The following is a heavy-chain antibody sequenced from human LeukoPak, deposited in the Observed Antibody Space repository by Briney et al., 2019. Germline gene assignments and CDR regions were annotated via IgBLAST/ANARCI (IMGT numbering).Heavy chain of an antibody. CDR3: VKGYCSSISCFGDY. CDR1: GFTFSSYA. Sequence: GGSLRLSCSASGFTFSSYAMHWVRQAPGRGLEYVSAISSNGGSTYYADSVKGRFTISRDNSKNTLYLQMSSLRAEDTAVYYCVKGYCSSISCFGDYWGQGTLVTFSS. CDR2: ISSNGGST. V-gene: IGHV3-64D*09. D-gene: IGHD2-2*01. J-gene: IGHJ4*02.